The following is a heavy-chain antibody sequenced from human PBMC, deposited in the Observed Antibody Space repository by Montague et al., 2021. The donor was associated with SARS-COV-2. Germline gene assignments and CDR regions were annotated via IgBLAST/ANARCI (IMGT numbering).Heavy chain of an antibody. Sequence: SETLSLTCIVSGGSISSSRYHWGWIRQPPGKGLAWIGTIYYSGSTYYNPSLKTPVTISVDTSKNQFSLKLSSVTAADTAVYYCARLRYYGGNSGFQGLVDDWGQGAMVTVSS. V-gene: IGHV4-39*01. CDR1: GGSISSSRYH. CDR3: ARLRYYGGNSGFQGLVDD. CDR2: IYYSGST. J-gene: IGHJ4*02. D-gene: IGHD4-23*01.